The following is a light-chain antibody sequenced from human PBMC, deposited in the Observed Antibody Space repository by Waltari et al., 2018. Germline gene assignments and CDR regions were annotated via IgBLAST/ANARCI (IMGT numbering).Light chain of an antibody. CDR3: QTGGHGTWV. J-gene: IGLJ3*02. Sequence: QLVLTQSPSASASLGASVKLTCTLSSGHSSNVIAWLQQQPEKGPRFLMKVNSDGSHRKGDEIPDRLSGSSSGAERYLSISSLQSEDEADYFCQTGGHGTWVFGGGTKLTVL. CDR2: VNSDGSH. V-gene: IGLV4-69*01. CDR1: SGHSSNV.